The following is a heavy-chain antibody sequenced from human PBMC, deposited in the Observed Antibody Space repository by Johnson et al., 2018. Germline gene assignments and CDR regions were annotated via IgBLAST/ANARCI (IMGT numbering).Heavy chain of an antibody. CDR2: ISWNSGNI. D-gene: IGHD6-13*01. J-gene: IGHJ5*02. V-gene: IGHV3-9*01. Sequence: VQLVESGGGLVQPGRSLRLSCAASGFTFDDYAMHWVRQAPGQGLEWVSGISWNSGNIGYADSVKGRFTISRDNAKNSLYLQMNSLRAEDTALYYCAKQPGHSIPVQYNWFAPWGQGTLVTVSS. CDR1: GFTFDDYA. CDR3: AKQPGHSIPVQYNWFAP.